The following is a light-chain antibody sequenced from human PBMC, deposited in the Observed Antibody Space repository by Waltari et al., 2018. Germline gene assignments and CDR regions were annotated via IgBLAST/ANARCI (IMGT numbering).Light chain of an antibody. CDR3: SSYTSSSTHNYV. CDR1: SSDVGGCNY. Sequence: QSALTQPASVSGSPGQTITISCTGTSSDVGGCNYVSWYQQHPGKAPKLMIYDVSNRPSGVSNLFSGSKSGNTASLTISGLQAEDEADYYCSSYTSSSTHNYVFGTGTKVTVL. CDR2: DVS. V-gene: IGLV2-14*03. J-gene: IGLJ1*01.